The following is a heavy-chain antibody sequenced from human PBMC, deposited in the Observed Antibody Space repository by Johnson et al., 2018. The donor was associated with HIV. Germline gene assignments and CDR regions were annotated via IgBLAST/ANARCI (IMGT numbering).Heavy chain of an antibody. CDR1: GFTFNNYG. V-gene: IGHV3-30*02. CDR3: AKERQLVRAFDI. CDR2: IRFDETIK. Sequence: VQLVESGGGVVQPGGSLRLSCAASGFTFNNYGMHWVRQSPGKGLEWVAFIRFDETIKYYGDSVKGRFTISRDNSKNTLYLQMNSLRVEDTAVYYCAKERQLVRAFDIWGQGTMVTVSS. J-gene: IGHJ3*02. D-gene: IGHD6-6*01.